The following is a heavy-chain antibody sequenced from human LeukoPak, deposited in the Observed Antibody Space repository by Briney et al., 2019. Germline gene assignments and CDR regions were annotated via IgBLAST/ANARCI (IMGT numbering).Heavy chain of an antibody. CDR3: VRHRYYYGSGSLLNWFDP. V-gene: IGHV4-39*01. CDR1: GGSISSSSYY. CDR2: IYYSGST. Sequence: PSETLSLTRTVSGGSISSSSYYWGWIRQPPGKGLEWIGSIYYSGSTYYNPSLKSRVTISVDTSKNQFSLKLSYVTAADTAVYYCVRHRYYYGSGSLLNWFDPWGQGTLVTVSS. J-gene: IGHJ5*02. D-gene: IGHD3-10*01.